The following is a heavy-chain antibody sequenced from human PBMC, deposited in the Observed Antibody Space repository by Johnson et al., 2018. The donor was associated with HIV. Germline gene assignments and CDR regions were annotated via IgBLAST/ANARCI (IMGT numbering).Heavy chain of an antibody. Sequence: VQLVESGGVVVQPGGSLRLSCAASGFTFDDYTMHWVRQAPGKGLEWVANIKQDGSEKYYVDSVKGRFTISRDNAKNSLYLQMNSLRAEDTSVYYCAREYYYDSSGTPVFDIWGQGTMVTVSS. V-gene: IGHV3-7*01. CDR3: AREYYYDSSGTPVFDI. J-gene: IGHJ3*02. CDR1: GFTFDDYT. D-gene: IGHD3-22*01. CDR2: IKQDGSEK.